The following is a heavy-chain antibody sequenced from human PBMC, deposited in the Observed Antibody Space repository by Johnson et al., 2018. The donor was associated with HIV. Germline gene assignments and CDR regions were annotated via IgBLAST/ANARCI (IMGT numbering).Heavy chain of an antibody. CDR2: IYSGGST. CDR1: GFTFSSYA. Sequence: VQLVESGGGLVQPGGSLRLSCAASGFTFSSYAMNWVRQPPGEGLEWVSVIYSGGSTYYADSVKGRFTISRDNSKNTLYLQMNSLRAEDTAVYYCARDRSENAFDIWGQGTMVTVSS. V-gene: IGHV3-66*01. J-gene: IGHJ3*02. CDR3: ARDRSENAFDI.